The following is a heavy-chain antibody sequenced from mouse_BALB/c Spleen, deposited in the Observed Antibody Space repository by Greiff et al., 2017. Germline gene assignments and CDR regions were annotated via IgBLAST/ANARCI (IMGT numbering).Heavy chain of an antibody. J-gene: IGHJ4*01. V-gene: IGHV6-6*02. Sequence: EVKLMESGGGLVQPGGSMKLSCVASGFTFSNYWMNWVRQSPEKGLEWVAEIRLKSNNYATHYAESVKGRFTISRDDSKSSVYLQMNNLRAEDTGIYYCTRGYRYDDYAMDYWGQGTSVTVSS. CDR2: IRLKSNNYAT. CDR1: GFTFSNYW. CDR3: TRGYRYDDYAMDY. D-gene: IGHD2-14*01.